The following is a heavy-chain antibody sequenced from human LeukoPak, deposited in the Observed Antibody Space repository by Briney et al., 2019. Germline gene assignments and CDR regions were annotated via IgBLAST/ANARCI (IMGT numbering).Heavy chain of an antibody. Sequence: SETLSLTCAVSGGSISSYYWSWVRQPPGKGLGWSGYIYYSESTSYNPSVESGVTRLVDTSKNQFSLKLSSVTAADTAVYYGERHERDASSDHAFDIWGQGTMVTVSS. CDR2: IYYSEST. V-gene: IGHV4-59*08. CDR1: GGSISSYY. D-gene: IGHD5-24*01. CDR3: ERHERDASSDHAFDI. J-gene: IGHJ3*02.